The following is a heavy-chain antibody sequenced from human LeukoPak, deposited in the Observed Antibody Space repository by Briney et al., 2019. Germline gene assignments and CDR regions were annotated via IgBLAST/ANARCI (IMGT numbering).Heavy chain of an antibody. Sequence: SETLSLTCTVSGGSISSYYWSWIRQPPGKGLEWIGYIYYSGSTNYNPSLKSRVTISVDTSKNQFSLKLSSVTAADTAVYYCAADGSRSYHPPYYYYYGMDVWGQGTTVTVSS. V-gene: IGHV4-59*01. CDR3: AADGSRSYHPPYYYYYGMDV. J-gene: IGHJ6*02. CDR2: IYYSGST. CDR1: GGSISSYY. D-gene: IGHD3-10*01.